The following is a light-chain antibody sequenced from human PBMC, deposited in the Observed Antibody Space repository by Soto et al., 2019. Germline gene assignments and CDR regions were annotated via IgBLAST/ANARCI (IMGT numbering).Light chain of an antibody. CDR2: DVS. CDR3: CSYVGRNTYV. CDR1: SSDVGGYNY. Sequence: SALTQPRSASGSPGQSITISYTGTSSDVGGYNYVSWYQQHPAKAPKLIIFDVSKRPSGVPNRFSGSKSGNTASLTISGLRAEDEADYYCCSYVGRNTYVFGTGTKLTVL. V-gene: IGLV2-11*01. J-gene: IGLJ1*01.